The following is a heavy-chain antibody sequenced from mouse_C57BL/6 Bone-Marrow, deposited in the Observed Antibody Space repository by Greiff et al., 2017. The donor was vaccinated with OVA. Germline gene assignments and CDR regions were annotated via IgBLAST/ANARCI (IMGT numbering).Heavy chain of an antibody. CDR2: IWGDGST. Sequence: QVQLKESGPGLVAPSQSLSITCTVSGFSLTSYGVSWVRQPPGKGLEWLGAIWGDGSTYYHSALISRLSISKDNSKSHVVLKLNRLQTDDTATYYCAKGSTMVTTDYLDYWGQGTTLTVSS. D-gene: IGHD2-2*01. J-gene: IGHJ2*01. V-gene: IGHV2-3*01. CDR1: GFSLTSYG. CDR3: AKGSTMVTTDYLDY.